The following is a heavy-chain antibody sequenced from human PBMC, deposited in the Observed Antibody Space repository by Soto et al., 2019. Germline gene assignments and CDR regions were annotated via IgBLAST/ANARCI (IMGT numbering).Heavy chain of an antibody. Sequence: QVFLVQSGAEVKKPGASVKVSCKTSGYTFTTYYMHWVRQAPGQGLEWMGVINPSDGSTYSAQKFQGRVTMTRDTSTSTVYLELSSLRAEDSAMYYCVRVRFGYGDSGDWGQGTLVTVSS. D-gene: IGHD4-17*01. J-gene: IGHJ4*02. CDR3: VRVRFGYGDSGD. CDR2: INPSDGST. V-gene: IGHV1-46*01. CDR1: GYTFTTYY.